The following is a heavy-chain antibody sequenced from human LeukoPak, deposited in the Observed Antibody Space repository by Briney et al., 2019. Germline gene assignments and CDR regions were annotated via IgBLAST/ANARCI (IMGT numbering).Heavy chain of an antibody. Sequence: SETLSLTCSVSGGSISSSSYYWGWIRQSPGKGLEWIGNIYYSGSTYNNPSLKSRVTISVDTPKNQFSLKLSSVTAADTAVYYCARWVRAVFDYWGQGTLVTVSS. CDR1: GGSISSSSYY. V-gene: IGHV4-39*01. J-gene: IGHJ4*02. D-gene: IGHD6-19*01. CDR3: ARWVRAVFDY. CDR2: IYYSGST.